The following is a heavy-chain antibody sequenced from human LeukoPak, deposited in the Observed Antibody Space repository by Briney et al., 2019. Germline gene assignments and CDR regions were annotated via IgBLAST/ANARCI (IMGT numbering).Heavy chain of an antibody. D-gene: IGHD3-9*01. CDR1: GFTFSSFS. CDR3: ARELYYDILTGYYDNWFDP. CDR2: ISSTSSTI. V-gene: IGHV3-48*01. Sequence: PGGSLRLSCAASGFTFSSFSMNWVRQAPGKGLEWVSYISSTSSTIYYADSVKGRFTISRDNSKNTLYLQMNSLRAEDTAVYYCARELYYDILTGYYDNWFDPWGQGTLVTVSS. J-gene: IGHJ5*02.